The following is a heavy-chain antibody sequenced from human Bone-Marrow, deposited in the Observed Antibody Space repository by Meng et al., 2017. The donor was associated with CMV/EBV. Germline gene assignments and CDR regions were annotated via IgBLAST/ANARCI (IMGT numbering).Heavy chain of an antibody. CDR3: ANRRVSGLNFDY. CDR1: GFTFSEHY. D-gene: IGHD3-10*01. J-gene: IGHJ4*02. CDR2: FSGNGRST. V-gene: IGHV3-23*04. Sequence: EVHLEESGGRWVQPGGSLRLSCPASGFTFSEHYMDWVRQAPGKGLEWVCVFSGNGRSTYEADYVKGRFTISIYISKNTLVLQRNSLRAADTAIYSCANRRVSGLNFDYLGRGSLVTVSS.